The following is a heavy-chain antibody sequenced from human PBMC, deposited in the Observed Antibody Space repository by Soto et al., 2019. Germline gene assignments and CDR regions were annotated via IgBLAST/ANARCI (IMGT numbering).Heavy chain of an antibody. J-gene: IGHJ6*03. CDR1: GFTFRGSA. Sequence: EVQLVESGGGLVQPGGSLKLSCAASGFTFRGSAMHWVRQASGKGLEWVGRIRSKANSYATAYAASVKGRFTISRDDSKNTAYLQMNSLKTEDTAVYYCTRSGASGYDYVTLTYYYYYMDVWGKGTTVTVSS. D-gene: IGHD5-12*01. CDR2: IRSKANSYAT. V-gene: IGHV3-73*01. CDR3: TRSGASGYDYVTLTYYYYYMDV.